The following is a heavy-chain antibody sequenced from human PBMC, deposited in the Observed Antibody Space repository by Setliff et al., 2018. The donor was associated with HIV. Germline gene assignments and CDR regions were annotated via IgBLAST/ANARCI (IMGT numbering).Heavy chain of an antibody. D-gene: IGHD6-19*01. V-gene: IGHV4-39*01. J-gene: IGHJ4*02. CDR3: ARRRGQKATGWYYFDF. CDR2: IYHSGNT. Sequence: PSETLSLTCSVSGGPITSNTYFWDWIRQAPGKGLEWIGSIYHSGNTYHNPSLKSRVSISVDTSKRQFSLKLTSVTAGDSALYYCARRRGQKATGWYYFDFWGQGALVTVS. CDR1: GGPITSNTYF.